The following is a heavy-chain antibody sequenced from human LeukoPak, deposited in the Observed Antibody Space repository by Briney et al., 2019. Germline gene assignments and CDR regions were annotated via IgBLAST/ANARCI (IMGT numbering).Heavy chain of an antibody. D-gene: IGHD2-8*02. CDR2: FYSCGNT. Sequence: SETLSLTCTVSGGSISGDYWNWIRQPAGQGLEWIGRFYSCGNTNYNPSLESRVTMSVDMSKNRFSLRVTSVTAADTAVYYCARKSGGSCASAFDMGGQGTMVTVSS. J-gene: IGHJ3*02. CDR1: GGSISGDY. V-gene: IGHV4-4*07. CDR3: ARKSGGSCASAFDM.